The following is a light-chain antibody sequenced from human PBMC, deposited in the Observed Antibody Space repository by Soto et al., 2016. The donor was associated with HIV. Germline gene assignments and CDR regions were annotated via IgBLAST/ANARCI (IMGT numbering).Light chain of an antibody. CDR2: DDS. J-gene: IGLJ1*01. V-gene: IGLV3-21*02. Sequence: SYELTQPPSVSVAPGETARITCGGDNIGSKGVHWYQQKPGQAPILVVFDDSDRPTGIPERFSGSNSGDTATLTISRVAAGDEADYYCHVWDSNGGRGVFGTGTKVTV. CDR3: HVWDSNGGRGV. CDR1: NIGSKG.